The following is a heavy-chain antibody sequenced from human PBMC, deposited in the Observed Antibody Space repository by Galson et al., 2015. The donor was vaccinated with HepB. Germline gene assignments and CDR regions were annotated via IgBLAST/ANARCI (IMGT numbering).Heavy chain of an antibody. CDR3: AREFAAYCGGDCQSGWFDP. Sequence: SVKVSCKASGYTFTSYAMHWVRQAPGQRLEWMGWINAGNGNTKYSQKFQGRVTITRDTSASTAYMELSSLRSEDTAVYYCAREFAAYCGGDCQSGWFDPWGQGTLVTVSS. J-gene: IGHJ5*02. D-gene: IGHD2-21*02. V-gene: IGHV1-3*01. CDR2: INAGNGNT. CDR1: GYTFTSYA.